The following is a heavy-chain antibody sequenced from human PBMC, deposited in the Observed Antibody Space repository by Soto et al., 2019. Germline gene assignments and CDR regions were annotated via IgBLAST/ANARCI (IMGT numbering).Heavy chain of an antibody. D-gene: IGHD3-22*01. CDR2: IYSGGST. Sequence: GSLRLSCAASGFTVSSNYMSWVRQAPGKGLEWVSAIYSGGSTYYADSVKGRFTISRDNSKNTLYLQMNSLRAEDTAVYYCARNYYDSSGYYYGGAFDIWGQGTMVTVSS. CDR1: GFTVSSNY. J-gene: IGHJ3*02. V-gene: IGHV3-66*01. CDR3: ARNYYDSSGYYYGGAFDI.